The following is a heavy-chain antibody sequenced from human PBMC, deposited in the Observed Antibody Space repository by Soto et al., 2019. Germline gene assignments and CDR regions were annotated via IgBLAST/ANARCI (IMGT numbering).Heavy chain of an antibody. CDR3: AHIDPEIVTVGGHGGFDY. CDR2: IYWDDDK. CDR1: GFSLTSGVG. V-gene: IGHV2-5*02. D-gene: IGHD5-12*01. Sequence: QITLKESGPTLVRPPQTLTLTCTFSGFSLTSGVGVGWIRHPPGKALEWLALIYWDDDKRYSPSLKNRLTFPKDTSKNQVVHTMTNVGPVETATYFCAHIDPEIVTVGGHGGFDYWGQGPLVTVSP. J-gene: IGHJ4*02.